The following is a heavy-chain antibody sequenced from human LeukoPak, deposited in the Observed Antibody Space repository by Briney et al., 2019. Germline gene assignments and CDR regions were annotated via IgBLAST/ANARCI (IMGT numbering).Heavy chain of an antibody. Sequence: SETLSLTCTVSGDSISRSLYYWGWIRQPPGKGLEWIGTIYYSGSTYCNPSLKSRVTISVDTSKNQFSLKLTSVTAADTAVYYCARSYGGHSVCDAFDIWGQGTMVTVSS. D-gene: IGHD4-23*01. CDR2: IYYSGST. CDR1: GDSISRSLYY. V-gene: IGHV4-39*01. J-gene: IGHJ3*02. CDR3: ARSYGGHSVCDAFDI.